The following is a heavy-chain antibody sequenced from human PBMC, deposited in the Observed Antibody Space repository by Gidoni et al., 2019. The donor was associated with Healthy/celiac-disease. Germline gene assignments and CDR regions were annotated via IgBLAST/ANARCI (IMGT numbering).Heavy chain of an antibody. CDR1: GGTFSSYA. CDR2: IIPIFGTA. V-gene: IGHV1-69*01. Sequence: QVQLVQSGAEVKKPGSSVKVSCQASGGTFSSYAISWVRQAPGQGLEWMGGIIPIFGTANYAQKFQGRVTITADESTSTAYMELSSLRSEDTAVYYCASEKKDPHDTRPSPFKYYYYGMDVWGQGTTVTVSS. CDR3: ASEKKDPHDTRPSPFKYYYYGMDV. D-gene: IGHD3-9*01. J-gene: IGHJ6*02.